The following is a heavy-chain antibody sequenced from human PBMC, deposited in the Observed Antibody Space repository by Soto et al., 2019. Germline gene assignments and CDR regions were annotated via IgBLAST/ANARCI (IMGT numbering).Heavy chain of an antibody. D-gene: IGHD3-16*01. Sequence: QVQLVQSGAEVKNPGASVKVSCKASGYTFTRHGIGGARQAPGQGLEWMGWINTYNGNTNYAQNVQGRVTLTTDTSTSTAYMELRSLRSNDTAIYYCAMVDVYVTPSPQDVWGQGTTVIVSS. J-gene: IGHJ6*02. CDR1: GYTFTRHG. CDR3: AMVDVYVTPSPQDV. V-gene: IGHV1-18*01. CDR2: INTYNGNT.